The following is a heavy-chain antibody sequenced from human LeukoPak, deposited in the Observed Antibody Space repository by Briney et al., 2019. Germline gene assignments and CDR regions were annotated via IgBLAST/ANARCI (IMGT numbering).Heavy chain of an antibody. D-gene: IGHD3-22*01. CDR3: ARVGDSSGYYYYFDY. Sequence: SETLSLTCTVSGGSISSGGYYWSWIRQHSGKGLEWIGYIYYSGSTYYNPSLKSRVTISVDTSKNQFSLKLSSVTAADTAVYYCARVGDSSGYYYYFDYWGQGTLVTVSS. V-gene: IGHV4-31*03. CDR1: GGSISSGGYY. J-gene: IGHJ4*02. CDR2: IYYSGST.